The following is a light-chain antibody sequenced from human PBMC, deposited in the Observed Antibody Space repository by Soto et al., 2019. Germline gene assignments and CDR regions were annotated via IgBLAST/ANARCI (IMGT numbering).Light chain of an antibody. CDR1: QSLSSSF. CDR2: GAS. Sequence: EIVLTQSPGTLSLSPGDRATLSCRASQSLSSSFLAWYQHKPGQAPRVLIYGASSRATGIPDRFSGSGSGTDFILSISRLEPEDFAVYYCQQYGNTPVTFGGGTKVEIK. J-gene: IGKJ4*01. V-gene: IGKV3-20*01. CDR3: QQYGNTPVT.